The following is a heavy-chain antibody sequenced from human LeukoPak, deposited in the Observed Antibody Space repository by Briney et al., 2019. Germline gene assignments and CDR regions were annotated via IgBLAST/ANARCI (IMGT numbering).Heavy chain of an antibody. V-gene: IGHV1-69*05. CDR1: GGTFSSYA. J-gene: IGHJ4*02. CDR2: IIPIFGTA. D-gene: IGHD3-22*01. Sequence: SVKVSCKASGGTFSSYAISWVRQAPGQGLEWMGGIIPIFGTANYAQKFQGRVTITTDESTSTAYMELSSPRSEDTAVYYCARNTYYYDSSGYYLDYWGQGTLVTVSS. CDR3: ARNTYYYDSSGYYLDY.